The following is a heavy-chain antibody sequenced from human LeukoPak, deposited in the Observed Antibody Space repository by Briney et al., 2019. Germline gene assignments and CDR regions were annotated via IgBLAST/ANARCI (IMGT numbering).Heavy chain of an antibody. J-gene: IGHJ4*02. CDR1: GYTFTSYG. CDR3: ARLLSTALDFDY. Sequence: APVKVSSKASGYTFTSYGISWVRQAPGQGLEWMGWISAYNGNTNYAQKLQGRVTMTTDTSTSTASMELTSLRSDDTAVYYCARLLSTALDFDYWGQGTLVTVSS. V-gene: IGHV1-18*01. D-gene: IGHD2-2*01. CDR2: ISAYNGNT.